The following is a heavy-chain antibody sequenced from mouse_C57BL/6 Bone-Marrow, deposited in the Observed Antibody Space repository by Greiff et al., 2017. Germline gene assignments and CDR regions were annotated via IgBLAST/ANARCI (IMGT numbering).Heavy chain of an antibody. CDR1: GFTFSSYG. J-gene: IGHJ2*01. Sequence: EVMLVESGDGLVKPGGSLKLSCAASGFTFSSYGMSWVRQTPEKRLEWVAYISGGGGYTYYADTVKGRFTISRDNARNTLYLQMSSLKSEDTAMYYCTRADFSYYFGYWGQGTTLTVSS. V-gene: IGHV5-9-1*02. CDR2: ISGGGGYT. CDR3: TRADFSYYFGY.